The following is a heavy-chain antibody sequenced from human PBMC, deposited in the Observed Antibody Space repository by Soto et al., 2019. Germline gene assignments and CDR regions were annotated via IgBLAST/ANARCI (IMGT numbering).Heavy chain of an antibody. CDR3: ARDITMVVVADGIVDY. Sequence: QVQLVESGGGVVQPGRSLRLSCAASGFTFSSYGMHWVRQAPGKGLEWVAVIWYDGSNKYYADPVKGRFTISRDNSKNTLDLQMSSLRAEDTAVYYCARDITMVVVADGIVDYWGQGTLVTVSS. CDR2: IWYDGSNK. J-gene: IGHJ4*02. V-gene: IGHV3-33*01. CDR1: GFTFSSYG. D-gene: IGHD3-22*01.